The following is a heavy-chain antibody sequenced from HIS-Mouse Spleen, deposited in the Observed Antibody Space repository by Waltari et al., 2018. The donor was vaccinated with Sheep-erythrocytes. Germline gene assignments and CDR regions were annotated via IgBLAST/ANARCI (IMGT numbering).Heavy chain of an antibody. CDR2: IYSGGST. J-gene: IGHJ3*02. D-gene: IGHD4-17*01. CDR3: ARGHPDYGDYDAFDI. Sequence: EVQLVESGGGLIQPGGSLRLSCAASGFTVSSNYMSWVRQAPGKGVGWVSVIYSGGSTYYADSVKGRFTISRDNSKNTLYLQMNSLRAEDTAVYYCARGHPDYGDYDAFDIWGQGTMVTVSS. CDR1: GFTVSSNY. V-gene: IGHV3-53*01.